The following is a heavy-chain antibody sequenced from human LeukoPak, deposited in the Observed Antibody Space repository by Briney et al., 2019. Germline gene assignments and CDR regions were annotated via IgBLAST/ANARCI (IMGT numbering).Heavy chain of an antibody. CDR1: GFTFSSYS. D-gene: IGHD1-26*01. Sequence: GGSLRLSCAASGFTFSSYSMNWVRQAPGKGLEWVSYISSSSSTIYYADSVKGRFTISRDNAKNSLYLQMNGLRVEDTAVYYCARDPYSGGYGAYYYYYMDLWGKGTTVTISS. CDR2: ISSSSSTI. CDR3: ARDPYSGGYGAYYYYYMDL. V-gene: IGHV3-48*01. J-gene: IGHJ6*03.